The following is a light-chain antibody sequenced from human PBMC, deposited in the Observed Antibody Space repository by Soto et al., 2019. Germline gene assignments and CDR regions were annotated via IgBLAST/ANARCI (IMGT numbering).Light chain of an antibody. CDR3: SSYTTSYTQV. Sequence: QSALTQPASVSGSPGQSITISCTGSSSDVGGYNYVSWYQHHPGKVPKLMIYEVSNRPSGVSSRFSGSKSGNTASLSISGLQAEDEADYYCSSYTTSYTQVFGGGTKVTVL. CDR1: SSDVGGYNY. V-gene: IGLV2-14*01. CDR2: EVS. J-gene: IGLJ3*02.